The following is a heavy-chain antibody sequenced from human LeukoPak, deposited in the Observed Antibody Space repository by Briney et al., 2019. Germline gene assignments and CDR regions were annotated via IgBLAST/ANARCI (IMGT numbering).Heavy chain of an antibody. V-gene: IGHV4-59*01. CDR1: GGSMSSYY. J-gene: IGHJ4*02. CDR2: IYYSGST. CDR3: ARDRRHNSGFPFFDY. Sequence: PSETLSLTCTVSGGSMSSYYWSWIRQPPGKGLEWIGYIYYSGSTKYNPSLKSRVTISVDTSKNQFSLKLSSVTAADTAVYYCARDRRHNSGFPFFDYWGQGTLVTVSS. D-gene: IGHD5-18*01.